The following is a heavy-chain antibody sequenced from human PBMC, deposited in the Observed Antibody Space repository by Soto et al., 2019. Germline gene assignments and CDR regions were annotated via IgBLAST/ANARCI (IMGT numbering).Heavy chain of an antibody. V-gene: IGHV3-23*01. CDR3: AKFSYDSSGYLFDY. Sequence: GGSVRLSCAASGFTFSSYAMSWVRQAPGKGLEWVSAISSSGGSTYYADSVKGRFTISRDNSKNTLYLQMNSLRAEDTAVYYCAKFSYDSSGYLFDYWGQGTLVTVSS. D-gene: IGHD3-22*01. CDR2: ISSSGGST. J-gene: IGHJ4*02. CDR1: GFTFSSYA.